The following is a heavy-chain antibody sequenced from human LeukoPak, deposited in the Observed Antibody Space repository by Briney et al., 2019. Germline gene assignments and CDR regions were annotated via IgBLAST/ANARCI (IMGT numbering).Heavy chain of an antibody. J-gene: IGHJ3*02. CDR3: AHRFGSSWYEDDAFDI. V-gene: IGHV2-5*01. CDR1: GFSLSTSGVG. D-gene: IGHD6-13*01. CDR2: IYWNDDK. Sequence: SGPTLVNPTQTLTLTCTFSGFSLSTSGVGVGWIRQPPGKALEWLALIYWNDDKRYSPSLKSRLTITKDTSKNQVVLTMTNMDPVDTATYYCAHRFGSSWYEDDAFDIWGQGTMVTVSS.